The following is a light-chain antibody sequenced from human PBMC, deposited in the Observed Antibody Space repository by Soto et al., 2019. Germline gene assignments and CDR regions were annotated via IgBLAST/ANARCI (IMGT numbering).Light chain of an antibody. V-gene: IGKV2D-29*01. CDR1: QSLLHSDGKTY. J-gene: IGKJ5*01. CDR2: EVS. CDR3: MQTIQPIT. Sequence: DIMMTQTPLSLSVTPGQPASISCKSSQSLLHSDGKTYFYWYLQKAGQPPQLLIQEVSNRFSGVPDRFSGRGSGTEFTLKISRVEAEDVGVYYCMQTIQPITFGQGTRLDI.